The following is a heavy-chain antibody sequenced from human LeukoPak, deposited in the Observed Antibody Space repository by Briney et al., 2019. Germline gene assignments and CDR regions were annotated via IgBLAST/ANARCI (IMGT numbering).Heavy chain of an antibody. J-gene: IGHJ4*02. CDR1: GGSISSYY. V-gene: IGHV4-59*12. CDR3: ARDPDYYGSGSYERD. D-gene: IGHD3-10*01. CDR2: IYYSGST. Sequence: SETLSLTCTVSGGSISSYYWSWIRQPPGKGLEWIGYIYYSGSTNYNPSLKSRVTISVDTSKNQFSLKLSSVTAADTAVYYCARDPDYYGSGSYERDWGQGTLVTVSS.